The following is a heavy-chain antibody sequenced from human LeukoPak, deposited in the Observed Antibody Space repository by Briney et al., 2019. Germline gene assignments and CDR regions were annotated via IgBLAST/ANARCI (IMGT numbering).Heavy chain of an antibody. V-gene: IGHV3-7*03. CDR3: ARSISGSLSFDY. D-gene: IGHD1-26*01. J-gene: IGHJ4*02. Sequence: GGSLRLSCTASGFTFSSYWMSWVRQAPGKGLEWVANIRQDGGLKHYVDSVKGRFTISRDNAENSLYLQMNSLRAEDTAVYYCARSISGSLSFDYWGQGTLVTVSS. CDR2: IRQDGGLK. CDR1: GFTFSSYW.